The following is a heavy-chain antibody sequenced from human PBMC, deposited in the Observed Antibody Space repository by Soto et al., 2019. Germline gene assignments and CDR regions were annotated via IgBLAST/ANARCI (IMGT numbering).Heavy chain of an antibody. V-gene: IGHV3-53*01. J-gene: IGHJ4*02. CDR1: GFTVSNNY. Sequence: EVQLVESGGGLIQPGGSLRLSCAVSGFTVSNNYMSWVRQAPGKGLEGVSVIYSGGYTAYGDSVKGRFTISRDNSKNTIYLKTKGRGGEAAGVYFGGPQRGGGGYWGQGTLVTVSS. CDR3: GPQRGGGGY. CDR2: IYSGGYT. D-gene: IGHD3-10*01.